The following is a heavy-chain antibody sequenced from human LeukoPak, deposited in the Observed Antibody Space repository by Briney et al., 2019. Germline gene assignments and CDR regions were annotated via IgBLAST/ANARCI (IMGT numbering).Heavy chain of an antibody. CDR2: FDHEDCET. V-gene: IGHV1-24*01. J-gene: IGHJ3*02. CDR3: ATHNSNFDAFDI. D-gene: IGHD4-11*01. Sequence: ASVKVSCKVSGYTLTELSMHWVRQAPGKGLEWMGGFDHEDCETIYAQKFQGRVTMTEDTSTDTAYMELSSLRSEDTAVYYCATHNSNFDAFDIWGQGTKVTVSS. CDR1: GYTLTELS.